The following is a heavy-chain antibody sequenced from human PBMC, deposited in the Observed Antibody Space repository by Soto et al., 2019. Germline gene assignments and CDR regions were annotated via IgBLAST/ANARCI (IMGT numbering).Heavy chain of an antibody. J-gene: IGHJ6*03. Sequence: PGESLKISCKGSGYSFTSYWIGWVRQMPGKGLEWMGIIYPGDSDTRYSPSFQGQVTISADKSISTAYLQWSSLKASDTAMYYCARLPIVVVPAATGGGNYYYYMDDWGKGTTVTVSS. CDR1: GYSFTSYW. CDR3: ARLPIVVVPAATGGGNYYYYMDD. CDR2: IYPGDSDT. D-gene: IGHD2-2*01. V-gene: IGHV5-51*01.